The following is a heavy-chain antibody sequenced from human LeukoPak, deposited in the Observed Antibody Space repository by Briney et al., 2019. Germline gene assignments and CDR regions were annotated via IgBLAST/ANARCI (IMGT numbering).Heavy chain of an antibody. CDR2: ISYDGSNK. CDR1: GFTFSNYA. D-gene: IGHD3-3*01. J-gene: IGHJ5*02. Sequence: GGTLRLSCAASGFTFSNYAMSWVRQAPGKGLEWVAVISYDGSNKYYADSVKGRFTISRDNSKNTLYLQMNSLRAEDTAVYYCAKSSKYYDFWSGYYPWGQGTLVTVSS. CDR3: AKSSKYYDFWSGYYP. V-gene: IGHV3-30*18.